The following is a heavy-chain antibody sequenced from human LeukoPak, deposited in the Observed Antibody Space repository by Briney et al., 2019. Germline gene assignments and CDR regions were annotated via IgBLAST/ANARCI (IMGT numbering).Heavy chain of an antibody. CDR1: GYSFTSYW. V-gene: IGHV5-51*01. J-gene: IGHJ4*02. CDR3: ASLPPPYYYDSSGLY. CDR2: IYPGDSDT. D-gene: IGHD3-22*01. Sequence: GESLKISCKGSGYSFTSYWIGWVRQMPGKGLEWMGIIYPGDSDTRYSPSFQGQVTISADKSFSTAYLQWSSLKASDTAMYYCASLPPPYYYDSSGLYWGQGTLVTVSS.